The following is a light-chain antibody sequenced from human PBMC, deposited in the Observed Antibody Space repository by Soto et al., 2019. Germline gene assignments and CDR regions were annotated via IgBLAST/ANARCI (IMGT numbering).Light chain of an antibody. CDR2: NNN. CDR1: TSNIGTNP. J-gene: IGLJ3*02. Sequence: QSVLIQPPSTSGTPGQRVTISCSGSTSNIGTNPVSWYQQLPGTAPKLLIYNNNQWPSGVPDRFSGSKSGTSASLAISGLQSEDEGDYYCAARDDSLNGVVFGGGTKLTVL. CDR3: AARDDSLNGVV. V-gene: IGLV1-44*01.